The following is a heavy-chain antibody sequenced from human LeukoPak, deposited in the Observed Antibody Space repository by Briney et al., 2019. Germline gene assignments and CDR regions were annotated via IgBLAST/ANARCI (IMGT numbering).Heavy chain of an antibody. D-gene: IGHD3-16*01. CDR3: ARDRAYSGSYSYYYYGMDL. Sequence: GASVKVSCKASGYTFTDYYMHWVRRAPGQGLEWMGWINPKSGATNYVQKFQGRVTMTRDTSINTTYVELSGLTSDDTAVYYCARDRAYSGSYSYYYYGMDLWGQGATVTVSS. CDR2: INPKSGAT. J-gene: IGHJ6*02. V-gene: IGHV1-2*02. CDR1: GYTFTDYY.